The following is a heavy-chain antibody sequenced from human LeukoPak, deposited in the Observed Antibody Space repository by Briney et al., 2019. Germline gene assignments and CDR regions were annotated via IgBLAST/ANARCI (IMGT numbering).Heavy chain of an antibody. CDR3: ARDLITTPYNWFDP. Sequence: TSETLSLTCTVSGGSISSGNYYWSWIRQPAGKGLEWIGRTYTSGNTNYNPSLKSRVTVSIDTSKNQFSLKLSSVTAADTAVYYCARDLITTPYNWFDPWGPGTLVIVSS. J-gene: IGHJ5*02. CDR1: GGSISSGNYY. V-gene: IGHV4-61*02. CDR2: TYTSGNT. D-gene: IGHD3-3*01.